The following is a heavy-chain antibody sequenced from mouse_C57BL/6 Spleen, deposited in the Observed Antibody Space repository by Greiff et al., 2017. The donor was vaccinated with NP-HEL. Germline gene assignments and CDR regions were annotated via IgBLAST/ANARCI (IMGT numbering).Heavy chain of an antibody. V-gene: IGHV5-4*03. CDR1: GFTFSSYA. D-gene: IGHD2-4*01. J-gene: IGHJ1*03. CDR2: ISDGGSYT. CDR3: ARAYDYDGDWYFDV. Sequence: EVMLVESGGGLVKPGGSLKLSCAASGFTFSSYAMSWVRQTPEKRLEWVATISDGGSYTYYPDNVKGRFTISRDNAKNNLYLQMSHLKSEDTAMYYCARAYDYDGDWYFDVWGTGTTVTVSS.